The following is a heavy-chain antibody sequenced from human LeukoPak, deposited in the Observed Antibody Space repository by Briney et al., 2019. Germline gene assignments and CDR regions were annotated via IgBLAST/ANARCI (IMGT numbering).Heavy chain of an antibody. CDR2: INPNSGGT. CDR3: ARDPPYYYDRSGYYRLDY. D-gene: IGHD3-22*01. V-gene: IGHV1-2*02. CDR1: GYTFTGYY. J-gene: IGHJ4*02. Sequence: GASVKVSCKASGYTFTGYYMHWVRQAPGQVLEWMGWINPNSGGTNYAQKFQGRVTMTRDTSISTAYMELSRLRSDDTAVYYCARDPPYYYDRSGYYRLDYWGQGTLVTVSS.